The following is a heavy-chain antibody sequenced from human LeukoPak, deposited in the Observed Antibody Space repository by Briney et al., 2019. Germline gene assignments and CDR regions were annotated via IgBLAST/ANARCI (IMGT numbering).Heavy chain of an antibody. Sequence: ASVKVSCKASGYTFTSYGISWVRQAPGQGLEWMGWISAYNGNTNYAQKLQGRVTMTIDTSTSTAYMELRSLRSDDTAVYYCARQGQDYDILTGYSFHKGFDDYWGQGTLVTVSS. CDR3: ARQGQDYDILTGYSFHKGFDDY. J-gene: IGHJ4*02. V-gene: IGHV1-18*01. CDR2: ISAYNGNT. CDR1: GYTFTSYG. D-gene: IGHD3-9*01.